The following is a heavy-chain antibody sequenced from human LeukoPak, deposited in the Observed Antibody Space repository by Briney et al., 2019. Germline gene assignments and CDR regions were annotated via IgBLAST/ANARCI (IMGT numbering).Heavy chain of an antibody. CDR2: IIPILDIA. J-gene: IGHJ3*02. V-gene: IGHV1-69*04. CDR3: ARVRTYYYDSGGYYTDAFDI. Sequence: SVKVSCKTSGGTFSSYAINWVRQAPGQGLEWMGRIIPILDIANSAQKFQGRLTITADKSTSTAYMELSSLRSEDTAVYYCARVRTYYYDSGGYYTDAFDIWGQGTMVTVSS. D-gene: IGHD3-22*01. CDR1: GGTFSSYA.